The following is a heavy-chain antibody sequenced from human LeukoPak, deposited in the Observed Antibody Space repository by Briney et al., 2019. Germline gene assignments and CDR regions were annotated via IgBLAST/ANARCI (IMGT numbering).Heavy chain of an antibody. D-gene: IGHD3-22*01. J-gene: IGHJ6*03. CDR2: IYYSGST. CDR3: ARVLDDSSGYGAHYYYYYYMDV. Sequence: SETLSLTCTVSGGSISSGDYYWSWIHQPPGKGLEWIGYIYYSGSTYYNPSLKSRVTISVDTSKNQFSLKLSSVTAADTAVYYCARVLDDSSGYGAHYYYYYYMDVWGKGTTVTVSS. CDR1: GGSISSGDYY. V-gene: IGHV4-30-4*08.